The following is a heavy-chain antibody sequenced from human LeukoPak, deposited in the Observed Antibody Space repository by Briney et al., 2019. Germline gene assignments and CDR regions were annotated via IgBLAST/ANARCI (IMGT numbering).Heavy chain of an antibody. CDR2: ISSNGGST. CDR1: GFTFSTYA. D-gene: IGHD4-17*01. V-gene: IGHV3-64*01. Sequence: PGGSLRLSCAVSGFTFSTYAMRWVRQAPGKGLEYVSAISSNGGSTYYANSVKGRFTISRDNSKNTLYLQMGSLRAEDMAVYYCARDRDYAFDYWGQGTLVTVSS. J-gene: IGHJ4*02. CDR3: ARDRDYAFDY.